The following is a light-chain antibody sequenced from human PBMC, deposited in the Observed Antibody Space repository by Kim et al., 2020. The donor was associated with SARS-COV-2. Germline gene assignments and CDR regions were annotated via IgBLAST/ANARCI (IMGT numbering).Light chain of an antibody. CDR1: QSMSSR. CDR2: GAS. V-gene: IGKV3-15*01. CDR3: QQYAYWRA. Sequence: SVSPGERASRSRRASQSMSSRLAWYQQTPGQAPRVLIYGASARATGIPARFSGSGSGTEFTLTISNRQSEDFAVYYCQQYAYWRAFGQGTRLEIK. J-gene: IGKJ5*01.